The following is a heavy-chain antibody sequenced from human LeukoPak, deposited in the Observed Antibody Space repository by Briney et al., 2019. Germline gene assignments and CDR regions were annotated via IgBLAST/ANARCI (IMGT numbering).Heavy chain of an antibody. V-gene: IGHV3-48*04. Sequence: GGSLRLSCAASGFTFNSYSMNWVRQAPGKGLEWVSYISSSSSTIYYADSVKGRFTISRDNAKNSLYLQMNSLRAEDTAVYYCARDPFDFWSGYYPYFDYWGQGTLVTVSS. CDR3: ARDPFDFWSGYYPYFDY. J-gene: IGHJ4*02. CDR2: ISSSSSTI. CDR1: GFTFNSYS. D-gene: IGHD3-3*01.